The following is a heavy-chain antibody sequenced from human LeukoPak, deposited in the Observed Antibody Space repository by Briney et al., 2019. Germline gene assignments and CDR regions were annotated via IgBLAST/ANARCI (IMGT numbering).Heavy chain of an antibody. D-gene: IGHD6-19*01. CDR2: IIPIFGTA. CDR3: ARSKGKWLVKDYYYYGMDV. J-gene: IGHJ6*02. Sequence: SVKVSCKASGGTFSSYAISWVRQAPGQGLEWMGGIIPIFGTANYAQKFQGRVTITADESTSTAYMELSSLRSEDTAVYYCARSKGKWLVKDYYYYGMDVWGQGTTVTVSS. V-gene: IGHV1-69*13. CDR1: GGTFSSYA.